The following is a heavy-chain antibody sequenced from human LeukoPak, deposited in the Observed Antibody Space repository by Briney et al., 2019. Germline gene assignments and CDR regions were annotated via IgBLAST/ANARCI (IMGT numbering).Heavy chain of an antibody. V-gene: IGHV4-34*01. CDR2: INHGGST. D-gene: IGHD3-10*01. CDR1: GGSFSGYY. Sequence: SETLSLTCAVYGGSFSGYYWSWIRQPPGKGLEWIGEINHGGSTNYNPSLKSRVTISVDTSKNQFSLKLSSVTAADTAVYYCARRFGDYWGQGTLVTVSS. CDR3: ARRFGDY. J-gene: IGHJ4*02.